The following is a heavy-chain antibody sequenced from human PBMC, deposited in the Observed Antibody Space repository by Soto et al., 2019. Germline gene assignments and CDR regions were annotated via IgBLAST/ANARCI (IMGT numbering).Heavy chain of an antibody. V-gene: IGHV3-73*01. Sequence: GGSLRLSTAASGLTFSGSAIHWVRQASGKGLEWVGRIRSKANSYATAYAASVRGRFTISRDDSKNTAYLQTNSLKTEDTAVYYCTSAFVAYCGGDCFPWGQGTLVTVSP. J-gene: IGHJ5*02. D-gene: IGHD2-21*02. CDR3: TSAFVAYCGGDCFP. CDR2: IRSKANSYAT. CDR1: GLTFSGSA.